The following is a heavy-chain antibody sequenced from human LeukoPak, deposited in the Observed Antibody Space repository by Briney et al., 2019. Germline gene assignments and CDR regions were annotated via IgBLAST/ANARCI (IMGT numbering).Heavy chain of an antibody. V-gene: IGHV4-39*01. CDR2: IYYTGRT. J-gene: IGHJ4*02. Sequence: SETLSLTCTVSGGSISSSSYYWVWIRQPPGKELEWIGSIYYTGRTYYNPSLQSRVTISVDTSKNQFALKLRSVTAADTAVYYCGRRSGPFDYWGQGTLVTVSS. CDR3: GRRSGPFDY. CDR1: GGSISSSSYY.